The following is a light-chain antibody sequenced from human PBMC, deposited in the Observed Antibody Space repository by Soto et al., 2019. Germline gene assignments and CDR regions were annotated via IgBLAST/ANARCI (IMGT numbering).Light chain of an antibody. V-gene: IGKV3D-15*01. CDR1: QTVNNN. CDR2: VAS. Sequence: IVMTQSPATLSVSPGERATLSCRASQTVNNNLAWYQQRPGQAPRLLIYVASTRATGVPARFSGSGSGTDFTLTISSLQSEDFAVYYCQQYNTWPPPSESVGPGTKVDVK. J-gene: IGKJ3*01. CDR3: QQYNTWPPPSES.